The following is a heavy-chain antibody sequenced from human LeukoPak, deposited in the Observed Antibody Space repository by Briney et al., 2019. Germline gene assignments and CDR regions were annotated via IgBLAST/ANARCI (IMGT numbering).Heavy chain of an antibody. Sequence: GGSLRLSCAASGFTFGDYYMSWIRQAPGKGLEWVSYISSSGSTIYYADSVKGRFTISRDNAKNSLYLQMNSLRAEDTAVYYCARARITMVREDAFDIWGQGTMVTVSS. CDR1: GFTFGDYY. D-gene: IGHD3-10*01. CDR3: ARARITMVREDAFDI. CDR2: ISSSGSTI. V-gene: IGHV3-11*04. J-gene: IGHJ3*02.